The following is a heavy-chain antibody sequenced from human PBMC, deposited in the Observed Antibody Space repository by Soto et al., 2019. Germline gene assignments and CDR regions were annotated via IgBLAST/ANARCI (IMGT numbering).Heavy chain of an antibody. J-gene: IGHJ6*02. CDR2: MNPNSGNT. CDR3: ARYYDFWSGYLFSGGMDV. V-gene: IGHV1-8*01. Sequence: ASVKVSCKASGYTFTSYDINWVRQATGQGLEWMGWMNPNSGNTGYAQKFQGRVTMTRNTSISTAYMELSSLRSEDTAVYYCARYYDFWSGYLFSGGMDVWGQGTPVTVSS. D-gene: IGHD3-3*01. CDR1: GYTFTSYD.